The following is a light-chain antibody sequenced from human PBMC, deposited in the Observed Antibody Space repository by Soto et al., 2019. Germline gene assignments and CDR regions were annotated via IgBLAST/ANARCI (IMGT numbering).Light chain of an antibody. CDR3: QQYNNWPPIT. CDR2: GAS. J-gene: IGKJ5*01. Sequence: EILITQAPATRSMSPAARPTLSCKASQSVSSNVAWYQQKPGQAPRLLIYGASTRATGIPARFSGSASGTEFTLTISSLQSEDFAVYYCQQYNNWPPITFGQGTRLEI. V-gene: IGKV3-15*01. CDR1: QSVSSN.